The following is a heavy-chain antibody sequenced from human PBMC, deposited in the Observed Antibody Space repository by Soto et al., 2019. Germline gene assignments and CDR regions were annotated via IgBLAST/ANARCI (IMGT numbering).Heavy chain of an antibody. CDR1: GFTFSSYA. CDR3: ARDQAGYCSGGSCSIPDY. CDR2: ISYDGSNK. J-gene: IGHJ4*02. Sequence: GGSLRLSCAASGFTFSSYAMHWVRQAPGKGLEWVAVISYDGSNKYYADSVKGRFTISRDNSKNTLYLQMNSLRAEDTAVYYCARDQAGYCSGGSCSIPDYWGQGTLVTVSS. D-gene: IGHD2-15*01. V-gene: IGHV3-30-3*01.